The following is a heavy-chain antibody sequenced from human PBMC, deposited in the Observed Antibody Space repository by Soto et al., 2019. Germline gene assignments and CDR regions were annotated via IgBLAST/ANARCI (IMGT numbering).Heavy chain of an antibody. CDR1: GFTFSSYG. Sequence: QVQLVESGGGVVQPGRSLRLSCAASGFTFSSYGMHWVRQAPGKGLEWVAVISYDGSNKYYADSVKGRFTISRDNSKNTLYLQMNSLRAEDTAVYYCAKVSYAGYSYGYRYGMDVW. CDR3: AKVSYAGYSYGYRYGMDV. CDR2: ISYDGSNK. J-gene: IGHJ6*01. D-gene: IGHD5-18*01. V-gene: IGHV3-30*18.